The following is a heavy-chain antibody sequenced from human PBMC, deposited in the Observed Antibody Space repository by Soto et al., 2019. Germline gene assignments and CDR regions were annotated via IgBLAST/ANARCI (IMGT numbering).Heavy chain of an antibody. CDR3: FLTMVRGAPTLNDAFDI. J-gene: IGHJ3*02. D-gene: IGHD3-10*01. Sequence: GGSLRLSCSASGFTFSSYAMHWVRQAPGKGLEYVSAISSNGGSTYYADSVKGRFTISRDNSKNTLYLQMSSLRAEDTAVYYCFLTMVRGAPTLNDAFDIWGQGTMVTVSS. V-gene: IGHV3-64D*08. CDR1: GFTFSSYA. CDR2: ISSNGGST.